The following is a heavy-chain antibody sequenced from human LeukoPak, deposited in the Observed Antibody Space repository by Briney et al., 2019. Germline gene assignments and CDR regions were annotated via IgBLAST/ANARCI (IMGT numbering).Heavy chain of an antibody. CDR1: GFTFSSYA. V-gene: IGHV3-23*01. D-gene: IGHD6-19*01. Sequence: GGSLRLSCAASGFTFSSYAMSWVRQAPGKGLEWVSAISGSGGSTCYADSVKGRFTISRDNSKNTLYLQMNSLRAEDTAVYYCAKAEQWLASYYYYGMDVWGQGTTVTVSS. CDR2: ISGSGGST. J-gene: IGHJ6*02. CDR3: AKAEQWLASYYYYGMDV.